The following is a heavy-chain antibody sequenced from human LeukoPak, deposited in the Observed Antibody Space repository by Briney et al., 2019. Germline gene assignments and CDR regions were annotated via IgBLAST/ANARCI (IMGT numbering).Heavy chain of an antibody. Sequence: PSETLSLTCTVSGGSISSSSYYWGWIRQPPGKGLEWIGSIYYSGSTYYNPPLKSRVTISVDTSKKQFSLKLSSVTAADTAVYYCARLVWPEYYDSSGYWGNWFDPWGQGTLVTVSS. CDR3: ARLVWPEYYDSSGYWGNWFDP. CDR1: GGSISSSSYY. V-gene: IGHV4-39*01. CDR2: IYYSGST. D-gene: IGHD3-22*01. J-gene: IGHJ5*02.